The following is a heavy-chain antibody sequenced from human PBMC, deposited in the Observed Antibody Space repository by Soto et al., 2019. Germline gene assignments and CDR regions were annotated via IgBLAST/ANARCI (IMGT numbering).Heavy chain of an antibody. Sequence: GGSLRLSCTTSGFTFSNYAMSWVRQAPGKGLEGVSVITGSGDVSYVADRFKGRFTVSRDNPKNTLSLEMSSLRAGDTAVYFCAKAQEASGNVNSYLDYWGQGIRVTVSS. CDR3: AKAQEASGNVNSYLDY. V-gene: IGHV3-23*01. CDR1: GFTFSNYA. CDR2: ITGSGDVS. J-gene: IGHJ4*02. D-gene: IGHD2-15*01.